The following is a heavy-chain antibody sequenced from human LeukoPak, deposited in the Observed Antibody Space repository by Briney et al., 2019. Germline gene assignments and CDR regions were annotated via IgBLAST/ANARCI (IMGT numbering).Heavy chain of an antibody. Sequence: GGSLRLSCAASGLTFSSYWMSWVRQAPGKGLEWVANIKQDGSEKYYVDSVKGRFTISRDNAKNSLYLQMNSLRAEDTAVYYCARDGIAAAGTFDYFDYWGQGTLVTVSS. V-gene: IGHV3-7*01. CDR1: GLTFSSYW. CDR3: ARDGIAAAGTFDYFDY. J-gene: IGHJ4*02. D-gene: IGHD6-13*01. CDR2: IKQDGSEK.